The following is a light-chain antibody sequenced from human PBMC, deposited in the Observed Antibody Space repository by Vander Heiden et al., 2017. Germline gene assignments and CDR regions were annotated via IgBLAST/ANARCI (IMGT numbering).Light chain of an antibody. CDR3: QQYNKWRIT. V-gene: IGKV3-15*01. CDR2: GAS. Sequence: EIVMPHPPCSVSASPGERVTITCRASQHVSSNLAWYQQKPGQAPRLLIYGASTMATDIPARFSGSGSGTEFTLIISSLQSEDLAVYYCQQYNKWRITFGQGTRLDIK. CDR1: QHVSSN. J-gene: IGKJ5*01.